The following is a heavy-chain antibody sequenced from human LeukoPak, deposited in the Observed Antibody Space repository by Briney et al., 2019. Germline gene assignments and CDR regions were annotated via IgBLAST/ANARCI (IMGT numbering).Heavy chain of an antibody. CDR3: AREAVTIFGVVRTQTTKLPHRFDP. V-gene: IGHV1-18*01. Sequence: ASVKVSCKASGYTFTSDGISWVRQAPGQGLEWMGWISAYNGNTNYAQKLQGRVTMTTDTSTSTAYMELRSLRSDDTAVYYCAREAVTIFGVVRTQTTKLPHRFDPWGQGTLVTVSS. J-gene: IGHJ5*02. D-gene: IGHD3-3*01. CDR1: GYTFTSDG. CDR2: ISAYNGNT.